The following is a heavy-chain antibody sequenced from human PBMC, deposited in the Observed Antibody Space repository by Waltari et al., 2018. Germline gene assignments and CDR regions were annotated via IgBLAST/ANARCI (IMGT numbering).Heavy chain of an antibody. CDR3: ARPHSLWSGYFGAFDI. J-gene: IGHJ3*02. Sequence: QVQLVQSGAEVKKPGSSVKISCKASGGTFSSYAISWVRQAPGQGLEWMGGISPIFGTANYAQKFQGRVTITADESTSTAYMELSSLRSEDTAVYYCARPHSLWSGYFGAFDIWGQGTMVTVSS. V-gene: IGHV1-69*01. CDR2: ISPIFGTA. CDR1: GGTFSSYA. D-gene: IGHD3-3*01.